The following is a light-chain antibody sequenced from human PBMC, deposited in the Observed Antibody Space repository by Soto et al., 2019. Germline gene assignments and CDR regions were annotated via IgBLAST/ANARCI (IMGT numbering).Light chain of an antibody. V-gene: IGKV3-15*01. J-gene: IGKJ1*01. Sequence: EIVMTQSPATLSVSPGERATFSCRASQSISRNLAWYQQRPGQAPRLLIYDASTRAIAIPPRFSGSGSGTEFTLTISSLQSEDFAVYYCHHYNNWPRTFGQGTKVEIK. CDR1: QSISRN. CDR3: HHYNNWPRT. CDR2: DAS.